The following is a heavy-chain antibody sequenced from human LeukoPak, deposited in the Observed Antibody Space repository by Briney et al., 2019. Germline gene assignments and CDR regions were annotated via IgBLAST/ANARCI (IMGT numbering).Heavy chain of an antibody. J-gene: IGHJ3*02. CDR1: GVTFGSYG. CDR2: IRSDASNE. Sequence: HTGGSLRLSCVASGVTFGSYGMHWVRQAPGKGLEWVAFIRSDASNEYYIDSVKGRFTLSRDNSKNTLYLQMNSLRVEDTALYYCAKDSAVSGSYPDASDIWGQGTMVTVSS. V-gene: IGHV3-30*02. D-gene: IGHD1-26*01. CDR3: AKDSAVSGSYPDASDI.